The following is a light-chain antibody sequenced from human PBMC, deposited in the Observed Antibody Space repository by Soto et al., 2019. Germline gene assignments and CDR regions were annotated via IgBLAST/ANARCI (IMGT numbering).Light chain of an antibody. V-gene: IGLV4-69*01. J-gene: IGLJ3*02. CDR3: QTWGTGIRV. CDR2: LNSDGSH. Sequence: QPVLTQSPSASASLGASVKLTCTLSFWHTNYAIAWHQQQPEKGPRFLMRLNSDGSHRKGDGIPDRFSGSSSGAERYLTISSLQSEDEADYYCQTWGTGIRVFGGGTKLTVL. CDR1: FWHTNYA.